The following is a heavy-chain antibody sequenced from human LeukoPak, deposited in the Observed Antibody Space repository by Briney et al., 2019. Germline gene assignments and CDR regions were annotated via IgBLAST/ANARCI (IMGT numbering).Heavy chain of an antibody. CDR1: GFTFDDYA. CDR3: AKGGPGSYYLAYFDY. CDR2: ISWNSGSI. D-gene: IGHD3-10*01. V-gene: IGHV3-9*01. J-gene: IGHJ4*02. Sequence: GGPLRLSCAASGFTFDDYAMHWVRQAPGKGLEWVSGISWNSGSIGYADSVKGRFTISRDNAKNSLYLQMNSLRAEDTALYYCAKGGPGSYYLAYFDYWGQGTLVTVSS.